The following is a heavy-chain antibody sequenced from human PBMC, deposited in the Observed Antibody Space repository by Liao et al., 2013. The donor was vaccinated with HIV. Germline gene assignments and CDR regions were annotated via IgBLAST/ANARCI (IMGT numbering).Heavy chain of an antibody. CDR3: ARVFRADSPPYYFMDV. J-gene: IGHJ6*03. Sequence: QVQLQESGPGLVNPSETLSLTCNVSGASISNYYWSWIRQPAGKGLEWIGRIYASGATNYNPSLKSRVTMSVDTSKNQFSLNLRSVTAADTALYYCARVFRADSPPYYFMDVWGKGATVTVSS. V-gene: IGHV4-4*07. CDR2: IYASGAT. CDR1: GASISNYY.